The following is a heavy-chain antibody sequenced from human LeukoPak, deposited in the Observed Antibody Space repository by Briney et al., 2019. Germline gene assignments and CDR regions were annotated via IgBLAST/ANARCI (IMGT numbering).Heavy chain of an antibody. Sequence: GESLKISCKGSGYSFTSFWISWVRQMPGKGLEWMGRTDPSDSYTNYSPSFQGHVTISADKSISTAYLQWSSLKASDTAMYYCARPDNNGWYSFDYWGQGTLVTVSS. CDR1: GYSFTSFW. D-gene: IGHD6-19*01. CDR3: ARPDNNGWYSFDY. J-gene: IGHJ4*02. CDR2: TDPSDSYT. V-gene: IGHV5-10-1*01.